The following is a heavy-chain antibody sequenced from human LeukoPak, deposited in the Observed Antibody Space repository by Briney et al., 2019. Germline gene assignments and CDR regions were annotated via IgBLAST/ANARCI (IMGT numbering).Heavy chain of an antibody. D-gene: IGHD1-26*01. J-gene: IGHJ3*02. CDR2: ISTYNGHT. CDR3: ARGGRWELPRPYAFDI. CDR1: GYTFTSYG. Sequence: ASVKVSCKASGYTFTSYGISWLRQAPGQGLEWMGWISTYNGHTNYAQKLQGRVTMTTDTSTSTAYMELRDLRSDDTAVYYCARGGRWELPRPYAFDIWGQGTMVTVSS. V-gene: IGHV1-18*01.